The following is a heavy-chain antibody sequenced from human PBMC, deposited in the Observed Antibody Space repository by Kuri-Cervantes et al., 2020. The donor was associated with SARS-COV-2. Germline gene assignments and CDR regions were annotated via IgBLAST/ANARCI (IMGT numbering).Heavy chain of an antibody. D-gene: IGHD2-2*01. CDR1: GGSISSSSYY. V-gene: IGHV4-39*01. CDR3: ARGRRIVVVPAASPPTLSPFDI. Sequence: GSLRLSCTVSGGSISSSSYYWGWIRQPPGKGLEWIGSIYYSGSTNYKPSLKSRVTISVDTSKNQFSLKLSSVTAADTAVYYCARGRRIVVVPAASPPTLSPFDIWGQGTMVTVSS. CDR2: IYYSGST. J-gene: IGHJ3*02.